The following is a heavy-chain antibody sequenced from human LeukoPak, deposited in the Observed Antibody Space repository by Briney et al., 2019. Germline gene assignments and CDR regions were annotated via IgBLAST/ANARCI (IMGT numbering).Heavy chain of an antibody. V-gene: IGHV1-18*01. CDR1: GYTFTSYG. CDR3: ARFELPFGWGTPPTEYFQH. J-gene: IGHJ1*01. Sequence: GASVKVSCKASGYTFTSYGISWVRQAPGQGLEWMGWISAYNGNTNYAQKLQGRVTMTTDTSTSTAYMELRSLRSDDTAVYYCARFELPFGWGTPPTEYFQHWGQGTLVTVSS. D-gene: IGHD3-16*01. CDR2: ISAYNGNT.